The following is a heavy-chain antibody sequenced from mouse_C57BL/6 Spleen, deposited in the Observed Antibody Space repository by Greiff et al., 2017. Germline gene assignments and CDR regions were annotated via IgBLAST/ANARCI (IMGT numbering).Heavy chain of an antibody. CDR3: ARSGPYYYGSSYGAMDY. CDR1: GYTFTDYY. CDR2: INPNNGGT. Sequence: VQLQQSGPELVKPGASVKISCKASGYTFTDYYMNWVKQSHGKSLEWIGDINPNNGGTSYNQKFKGKATLTVDKSSNTAYMELRSLTSEDSAVYYCARSGPYYYGSSYGAMDYWGQGTSVTVSS. V-gene: IGHV1-26*01. D-gene: IGHD1-1*01. J-gene: IGHJ4*01.